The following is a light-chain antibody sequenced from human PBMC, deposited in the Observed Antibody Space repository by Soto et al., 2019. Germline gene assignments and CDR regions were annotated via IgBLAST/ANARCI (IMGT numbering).Light chain of an antibody. CDR1: QSVSSN. CDR3: QQRDSWPIT. V-gene: IGKV3-15*01. CDR2: GAS. Sequence: EIVMTQSPATLSVSPGERATLSCRASQSVSSNLAWYQQKPGQAPRLLIYGASTRATGILARFSGSGSGTDFTLTINSLEPDDFAVYYCQQRDSWPITFGQGTRLEIK. J-gene: IGKJ5*01.